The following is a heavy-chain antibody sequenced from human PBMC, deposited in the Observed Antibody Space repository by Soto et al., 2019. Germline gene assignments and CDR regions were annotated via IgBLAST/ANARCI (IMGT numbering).Heavy chain of an antibody. J-gene: IGHJ5*02. CDR3: ARTLAGDYGDQHWFDP. CDR2: IIPIFGTA. CDR1: GGTFSSYA. D-gene: IGHD4-17*01. Sequence: QVQLVQSGAEVKKPGSSVKVSCKASGGTFSSYAISWVRQAPGQGLEWLGGIIPIFGTANYAQKFQGRVTITADESTSTADMELSSLRAEDTAGYYCARTLAGDYGDQHWFDPWGQGTLVTVSS. V-gene: IGHV1-69*12.